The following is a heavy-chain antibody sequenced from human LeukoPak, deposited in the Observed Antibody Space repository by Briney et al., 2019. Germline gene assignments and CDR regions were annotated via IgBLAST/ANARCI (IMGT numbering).Heavy chain of an antibody. J-gene: IGHJ4*02. CDR1: GGTFSSYA. V-gene: IGHV1-69*05. Sequence: GSSVTVSCKASGGTFSSYAISWVRQAPGQGLEWMGGIIPIFGTANYAQKFQGRVTITTDESTSTAYMELSSLRSEDTAVYYCARGGYYDSSGYFDYWGQGTLVTVSS. D-gene: IGHD3-22*01. CDR2: IIPIFGTA. CDR3: ARGGYYDSSGYFDY.